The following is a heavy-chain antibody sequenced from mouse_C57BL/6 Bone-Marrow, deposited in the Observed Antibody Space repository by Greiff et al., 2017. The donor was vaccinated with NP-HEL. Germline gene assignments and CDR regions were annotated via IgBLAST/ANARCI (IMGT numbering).Heavy chain of an antibody. D-gene: IGHD3-2*02. CDR2: INPSTGGT. CDR1: GYSFTGYY. CDR3: ARRRGYRGFAY. Sequence: VQLQQSGPELVKPGASVKISCKASGYSFTGYYMNWVKQSPEKSLEWIGEINPSTGGTTYNQKFKAKATLTVDKSSSTAYMQLKSLTSEDSAVYYCARRRGYRGFAYLGQGTLVTVSA. J-gene: IGHJ3*01. V-gene: IGHV1-42*01.